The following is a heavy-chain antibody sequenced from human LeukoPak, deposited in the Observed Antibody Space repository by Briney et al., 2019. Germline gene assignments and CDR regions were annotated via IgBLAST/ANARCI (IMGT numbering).Heavy chain of an antibody. V-gene: IGHV4-39*07. CDR1: GGSITSSSYY. CDR2: IYYSGTT. Sequence: SETLSLTCTISGGSITSSSYYWGWIRQPPGKGLECIGSIYYSGTTNYNPSLKSRVTMSIDTSKNQFSLKLSSITAADTAVYYCARDAKYYYGSRSYFFFEYWGQGTLLTVSS. D-gene: IGHD3-10*01. J-gene: IGHJ4*02. CDR3: ARDAKYYYGSRSYFFFEY.